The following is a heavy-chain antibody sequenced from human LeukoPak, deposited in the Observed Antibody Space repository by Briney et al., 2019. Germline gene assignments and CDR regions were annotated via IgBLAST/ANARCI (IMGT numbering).Heavy chain of an antibody. Sequence: SGPALVKPTQTLTLTCTFSGFSLSTSGMCVSWIRQPPGKALEWLARIDWDDDKYYSTSLKTRLTISKDTSKNQVVLTMTNMDPVDTATYYCARIQGTVVIGAFDIWGQGTMVTVSS. CDR3: ARIQGTVVIGAFDI. CDR2: IDWDDDK. D-gene: IGHD4-23*01. V-gene: IGHV2-70*11. J-gene: IGHJ3*02. CDR1: GFSLSTSGMC.